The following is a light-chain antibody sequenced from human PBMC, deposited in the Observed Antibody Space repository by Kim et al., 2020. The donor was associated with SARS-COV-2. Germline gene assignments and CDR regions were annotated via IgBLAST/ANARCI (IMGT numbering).Light chain of an antibody. J-gene: IGKJ1*01. CDR2: GAT. V-gene: IGKV3-20*01. Sequence: EIVLTQSPGTLSLSPGERATLSCRASQSVSSSFLAWYQQKPGQAPRLLIYGATRRATGIPDRFSGSGSGTDFTLTISRLEPEDFAVYSCQTDGGSQGTFGQGTKVE. CDR1: QSVSSSF. CDR3: QTDGGSQGT.